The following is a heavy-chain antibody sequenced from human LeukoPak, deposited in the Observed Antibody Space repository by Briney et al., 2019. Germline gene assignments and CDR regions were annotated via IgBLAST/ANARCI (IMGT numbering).Heavy chain of an antibody. CDR3: AREMYSGMYNDAFGI. CDR1: GFTFSGFW. CDR2: INSDGSEG. D-gene: IGHD1-26*01. Sequence: GGSLRLSCAVSGFTFSGFWMSWSRQAPGKGLEWVASINSDGSEGYYADVVKGRFTISRDNAKNSLYLQINSLRAEDTAVYYCAREMYSGMYNDAFGIWGQGTKVTVSS. J-gene: IGHJ3*02. V-gene: IGHV3-7*03.